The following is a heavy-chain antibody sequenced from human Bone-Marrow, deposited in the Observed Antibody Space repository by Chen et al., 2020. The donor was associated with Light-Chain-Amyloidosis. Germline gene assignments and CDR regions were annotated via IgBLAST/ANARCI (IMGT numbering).Heavy chain of an antibody. CDR3: AREKYSSSGFDY. J-gene: IGHJ4*02. CDR2: ISSSSSYI. Sequence: EVQLVEYGGGVVKPGGSLRLSCAASGFTFSSYSMNWVRQAPGKGMEWVSSISSSSSYIYYADSVKGRFTISRDNAKNSLYLQMNSLRAEDTAVYYCAREKYSSSGFDYWGQVTLVTVSS. D-gene: IGHD6-6*01. CDR1: GFTFSSYS. V-gene: IGHV3-21*01.